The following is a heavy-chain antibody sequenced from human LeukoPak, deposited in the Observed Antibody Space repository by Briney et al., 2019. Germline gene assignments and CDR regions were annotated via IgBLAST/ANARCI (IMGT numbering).Heavy chain of an antibody. CDR2: IYYSGSN. CDR1: GGSICRLH. D-gene: IGHD6-13*01. Sequence: PGTPSLTCTVSGGSICRLHCSWVAQPPGKGLGGIGYIYYSGSNNYNPSLKSRVTISVDTSKNQFSLKLSSVTAADTAVYYCARAAAAAVNWFDPWGQGTLVTVSS. CDR3: ARAAAAAVNWFDP. J-gene: IGHJ5*02. V-gene: IGHV4-59*11.